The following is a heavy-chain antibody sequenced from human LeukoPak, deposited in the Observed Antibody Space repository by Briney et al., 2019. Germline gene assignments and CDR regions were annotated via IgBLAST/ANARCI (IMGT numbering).Heavy chain of an antibody. Sequence: GGSLRLSCVASGFTFSNCGMHWVRQAPGKGLEGVAVISYDGTNKYYADSVKGRFTISRDYPKNTLFLQMSSLRAEDTAVYYCAKGRYSSTWCSDHWGQGTLVTVSS. V-gene: IGHV3-30*18. J-gene: IGHJ4*02. CDR2: ISYDGTNK. D-gene: IGHD6-13*01. CDR3: AKGRYSSTWCSDH. CDR1: GFTFSNCG.